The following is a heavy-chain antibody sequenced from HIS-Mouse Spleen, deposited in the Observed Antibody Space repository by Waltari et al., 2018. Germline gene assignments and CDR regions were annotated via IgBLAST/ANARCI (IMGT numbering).Heavy chain of an antibody. CDR1: GFPVSRNY. CDR3: ARDIKAAAC. CDR2: IYSGGST. V-gene: IGHV3-66*01. Sequence: EVQLVASGGGLVQPGGSLRLSCAASGFPVSRNYLRWVRQAPGKGLEWVSVIYSGGSTYYADSVKGRFTISRDNSKNTLYLQMNSLRAEDTAVYYCARDIKAAACWGQGTLVTVSS. D-gene: IGHD6-13*01. J-gene: IGHJ4*02.